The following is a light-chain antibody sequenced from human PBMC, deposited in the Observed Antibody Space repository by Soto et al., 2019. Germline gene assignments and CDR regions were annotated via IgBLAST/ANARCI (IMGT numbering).Light chain of an antibody. CDR1: QSVSTN. Sequence: EIVMTQSPATLSVSPGERATLSCRASQSVSTNLAWYQQKPGQAPRLLIHGTSTRATGVPARFSGSGSGTEFTLTINSLQSEDFAVYYCQQRSNWPPITFGQGTRLEIK. J-gene: IGKJ5*01. CDR2: GTS. CDR3: QQRSNWPPIT. V-gene: IGKV3-15*01.